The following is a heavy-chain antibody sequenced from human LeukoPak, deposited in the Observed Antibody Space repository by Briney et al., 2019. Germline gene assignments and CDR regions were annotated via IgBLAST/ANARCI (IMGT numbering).Heavy chain of an antibody. D-gene: IGHD2-2*01. V-gene: IGHV4-30-4*08. Sequence: PSETLSLTCTVSGGSISSGDYYWSWIRQPPGKGLEWIGYIYYSGSTYYNPTLKSRVTISVDTSKNQFSLKLSSVTAADTAVYYCARHSTTAGTEYAFDIWGQGTMVTVSS. CDR1: GGSISSGDYY. CDR3: ARHSTTAGTEYAFDI. J-gene: IGHJ3*02. CDR2: IYYSGST.